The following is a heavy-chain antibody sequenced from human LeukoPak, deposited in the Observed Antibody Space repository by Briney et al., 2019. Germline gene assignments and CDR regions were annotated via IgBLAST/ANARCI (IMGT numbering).Heavy chain of an antibody. CDR2: IYYSGST. V-gene: IGHV4-59*01. CDR1: GGSISSYY. CDR3: ARRNLLADFDY. Sequence: SETLSLTCTVSGGSISSYYWSWIRQPPGKGLEWIGYIYYSGSTNYNPSLKSRVTISVDTSKNQFSLKLSSVTAADTAVYYCARRNLLADFDYWGQGTLGTVSS. D-gene: IGHD1-14*01. J-gene: IGHJ4*02.